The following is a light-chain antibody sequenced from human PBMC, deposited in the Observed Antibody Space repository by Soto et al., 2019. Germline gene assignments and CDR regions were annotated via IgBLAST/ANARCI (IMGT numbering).Light chain of an antibody. Sequence: QSVLTQPPSVSAAPGQRVTISCTGSSSNIGAGYEAHWYQQVPGTAPKLLIYENNNRPSGVPDRFSGSKSGTSASLAITVLQAEDDAEYYCQSYDSSLSGYVFGTGTKLNVL. CDR3: QSYDSSLSGYV. CDR1: SSNIGAGYE. CDR2: ENN. V-gene: IGLV1-40*01. J-gene: IGLJ1*01.